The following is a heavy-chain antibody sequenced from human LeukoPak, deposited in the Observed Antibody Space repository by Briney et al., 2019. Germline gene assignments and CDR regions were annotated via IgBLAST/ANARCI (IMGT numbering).Heavy chain of an antibody. CDR1: GFTFSSYA. J-gene: IGHJ4*02. CDR3: ARDHRGGVGSSRWFDY. V-gene: IGHV3-30*04. Sequence: PGGSLRLSCAASGFTFSSYAMHWVRQAPGKGLEWVAVISYDGSNKYYADSVKGRFTISRDNSRNTLYLQMNSLRAEDTAVYYWARDHRGGVGSSRWFDYWGQGTLVTVSS. CDR2: ISYDGSNK. D-gene: IGHD1-26*01.